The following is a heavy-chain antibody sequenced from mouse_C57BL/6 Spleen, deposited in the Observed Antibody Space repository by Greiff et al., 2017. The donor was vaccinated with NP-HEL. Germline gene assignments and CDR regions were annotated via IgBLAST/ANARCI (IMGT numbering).Heavy chain of an antibody. Sequence: VQLQQSGPELVKPGASVKISCKASGYSFTGYYMNWVKQSPEKSLEWIGEINPSTGGTTYNQKFKAKATLTVDKSSSTAYMPLKSLTYEDAAVYYCARWSGVYAMDYWGQGTSVTVSS. D-gene: IGHD1-3*01. CDR2: INPSTGGT. CDR1: GYSFTGYY. CDR3: ARWSGVYAMDY. J-gene: IGHJ4*01. V-gene: IGHV1-42*01.